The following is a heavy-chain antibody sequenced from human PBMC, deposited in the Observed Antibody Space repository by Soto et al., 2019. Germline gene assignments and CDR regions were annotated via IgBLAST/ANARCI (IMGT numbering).Heavy chain of an antibody. V-gene: IGHV4-39*01. J-gene: IGHJ4*02. CDR2: IYYSGIT. CDR1: GVSISNSSYY. Sequence: SETLSLTCTVSGVSISNSSYYWGWIRRPPGKGLEWIGTIYYSGITYYNPSLKSRVTISVDTSKNQFSLKLTSVTAAGTAVYYCARHGSNWGQGTLVTVSS. CDR3: ARHGSN.